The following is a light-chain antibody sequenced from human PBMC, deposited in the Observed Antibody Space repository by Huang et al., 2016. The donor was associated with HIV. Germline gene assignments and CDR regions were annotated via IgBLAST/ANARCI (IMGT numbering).Light chain of an antibody. CDR3: QHYNNWPWWT. Sequence: EVVMTQSPAILSVSPGERATLSCRASQSVTSNLAWYQQKPGQAPRLLIYSASARGTGVPAGCSGGGSGAEFTLTISSLQSEDVAVYYCQHYNNWPWWTFGQGTKVEIK. J-gene: IGKJ1*01. V-gene: IGKV3-15*01. CDR1: QSVTSN. CDR2: SAS.